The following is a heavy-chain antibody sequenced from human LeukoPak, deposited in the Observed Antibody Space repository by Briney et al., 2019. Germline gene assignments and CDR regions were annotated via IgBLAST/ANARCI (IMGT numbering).Heavy chain of an antibody. Sequence: SETLSLTCTVSGGSISSYYWSWIRQPAGKGLEWIGRIYTSGSTNYNASLKSRVSMSVDTSKSQFSLKLSSVTAADTAVFYCARENSGSYREFDYWGQGTLVTVSS. CDR1: GGSISSYY. CDR3: ARENSGSYREFDY. V-gene: IGHV4-4*07. J-gene: IGHJ4*02. D-gene: IGHD1-26*01. CDR2: IYTSGST.